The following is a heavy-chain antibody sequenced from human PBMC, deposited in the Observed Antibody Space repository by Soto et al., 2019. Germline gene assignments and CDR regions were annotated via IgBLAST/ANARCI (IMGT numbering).Heavy chain of an antibody. D-gene: IGHD6-19*01. Sequence: PGGSLRLSCAASGFTFSNYEMNWVRQAPGKGLEWISYLSSSGDTMYYADSVKGRFTISRDNAKNPLFLRMNSLRAEDTADYYCAEYGEVAGNEYWGQGALVTVSS. J-gene: IGHJ4*02. CDR2: LSSSGDTM. CDR1: GFTFSNYE. V-gene: IGHV3-48*03. CDR3: AEYGEVAGNEY.